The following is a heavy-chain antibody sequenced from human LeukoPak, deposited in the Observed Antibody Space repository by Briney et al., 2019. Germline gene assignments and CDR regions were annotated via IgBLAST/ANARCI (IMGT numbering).Heavy chain of an antibody. CDR1: GFTFSSYT. J-gene: IGHJ4*02. Sequence: AGGSLRLSCAASGFTFSSYTINCVRQAPEKGLEWVSYISSSSSYTNYADSVKGRFTISRDSAKNSLYLQMNSLRAEDTAVYYCARSTLYDILTEYYFDYWGQGTLVTVSS. D-gene: IGHD3-9*01. V-gene: IGHV3-21*05. CDR2: ISSSSSYT. CDR3: ARSTLYDILTEYYFDY.